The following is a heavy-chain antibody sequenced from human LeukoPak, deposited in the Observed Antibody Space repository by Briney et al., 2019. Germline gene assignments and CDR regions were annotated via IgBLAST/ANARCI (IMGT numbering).Heavy chain of an antibody. J-gene: IGHJ4*02. V-gene: IGHV3-23*01. Sequence: GGSLRLSCAASGFTFSSYSMNWVRQAPGKGLEWVSVISGSGGLTYYANSVKGRFTISRDNTKNTLYLQMNSLRADDTAVYYCARDQRGDCSTTTCYAFDYWGQGTLVTVSS. CDR3: ARDQRGDCSTTTCYAFDY. CDR1: GFTFSSYS. D-gene: IGHD2-2*01. CDR2: ISGSGGLT.